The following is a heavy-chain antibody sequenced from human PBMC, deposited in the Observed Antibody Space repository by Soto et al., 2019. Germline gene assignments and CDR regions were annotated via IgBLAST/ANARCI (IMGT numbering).Heavy chain of an antibody. CDR3: AKGRLGGYAEPIDY. Sequence: QVQLVESGGGVVQPGRSLRLSCVASGFTFATSGMHWVRQAPGKGLEWVAVISYHGSNKYYADSVKGRFTISRDNSKNTVYLQMNSLRPEDTAVFYCAKGRLGGYAEPIDYWGQGTLVTVSS. J-gene: IGHJ4*02. V-gene: IGHV3-30*18. CDR1: GFTFATSG. D-gene: IGHD3-16*01. CDR2: ISYHGSNK.